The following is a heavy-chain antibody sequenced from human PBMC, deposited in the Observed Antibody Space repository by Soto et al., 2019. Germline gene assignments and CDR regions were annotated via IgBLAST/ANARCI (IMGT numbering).Heavy chain of an antibody. D-gene: IGHD6-19*01. CDR1: GFTFSSYA. CDR3: AKGSSGWPPLETYYFDY. V-gene: IGHV3-23*01. Sequence: GGSLRLSCAASGFTFSSYAMSWVRQAPGKGLEWVSAISGSGGSTYYADSVKGRFTISRDNSKNTLYLQMNSLRAEDTAVYYCAKGSSGWPPLETYYFDYWGQGTLVTVSS. J-gene: IGHJ4*02. CDR2: ISGSGGST.